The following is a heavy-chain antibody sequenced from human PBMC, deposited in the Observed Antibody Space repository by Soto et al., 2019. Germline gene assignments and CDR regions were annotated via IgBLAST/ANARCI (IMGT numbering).Heavy chain of an antibody. CDR1: GFTFSSYA. CDR2: ISINGGST. J-gene: IGHJ4*02. CDR3: VKGEYYYDSSGYYPFDY. V-gene: IGHV3-23*01. Sequence: GGSLRLSCAASGFTFSSYAMSWVRQAPGKGLEWVSGISINGGSTHYADSVKGRFTISRDNSKNTQYLQMSSLRADDTALYYCVKGEYYYDSSGYYPFDYWGQGTLVTVSS. D-gene: IGHD3-22*01.